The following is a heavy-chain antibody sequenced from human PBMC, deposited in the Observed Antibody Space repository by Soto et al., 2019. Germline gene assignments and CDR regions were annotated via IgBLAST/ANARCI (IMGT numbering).Heavy chain of an antibody. CDR2: INHSGST. CDR1: GGSFSGYY. V-gene: IGHV4-34*01. D-gene: IGHD3-9*01. CDR3: ALRYFDWLLPPNYFDY. Sequence: SETLSLTCAVYGGSFSGYYWSWIRQPPGKGLEWIGEINHSGSTNYNPSLKSRVTISVDTSKNQFSLKLSSVTAADTAVYYCALRYFDWLLPPNYFDYWGQGTLVTV. J-gene: IGHJ4*02.